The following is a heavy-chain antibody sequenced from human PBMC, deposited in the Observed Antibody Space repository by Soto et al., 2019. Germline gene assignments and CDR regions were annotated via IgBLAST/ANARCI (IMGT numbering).Heavy chain of an antibody. CDR2: ISSSSSYI. CDR3: ATGDYEGIDY. J-gene: IGHJ4*02. D-gene: IGHD4-17*01. Sequence: EVQLVESGGGLVKPGGSLRLSCAASGFTFSSYSMNWVRQAPGKGLEWVSSISSSSSYIYYADSVKGRFTISRDNAKNSLYLEMNSLRAEDTAVYYWATGDYEGIDYWGQGTLVTVSS. CDR1: GFTFSSYS. V-gene: IGHV3-21*01.